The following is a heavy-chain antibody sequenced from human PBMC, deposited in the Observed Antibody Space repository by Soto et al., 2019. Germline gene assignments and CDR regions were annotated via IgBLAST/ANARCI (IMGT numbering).Heavy chain of an antibody. Sequence: PGGSLRLSCAASGFTFSNAWMNWVRQAPGKGLEWVGRIKSKTDGGTTDYAAPVKGRFTISRDDSKNTLYLQMNSLKTEDTAVYYCTPPMWLGPSNGYYYYGMDVWGQGTTVTVSS. CDR3: TPPMWLGPSNGYYYYGMDV. CDR1: GFTFSNAW. J-gene: IGHJ6*02. D-gene: IGHD6-25*01. V-gene: IGHV3-15*07. CDR2: IKSKTDGGTT.